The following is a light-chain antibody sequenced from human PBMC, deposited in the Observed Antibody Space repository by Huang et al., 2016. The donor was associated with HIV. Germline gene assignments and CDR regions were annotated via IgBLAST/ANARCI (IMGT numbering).Light chain of an antibody. Sequence: IVMTQPPATLSVSPGERATLSCRASQSISSNLAWYQKKPGQAPRLLICGASTRATGIPAMFSGSGSGTEFTLTISSLQSEDFAVYYCQQYNNRYTFGQGTKLEIK. V-gene: IGKV3-15*01. J-gene: IGKJ2*01. CDR2: GAS. CDR1: QSISSN. CDR3: QQYNNRYT.